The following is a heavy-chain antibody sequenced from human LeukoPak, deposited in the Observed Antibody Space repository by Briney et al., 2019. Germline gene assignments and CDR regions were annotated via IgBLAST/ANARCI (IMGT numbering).Heavy chain of an antibody. V-gene: IGHV4-61*02. Sequence: SETLSLTCTVSGGSISSGSYSWSWIRQPAGKGLEWIGRFYTSGSTNYNPSLKSRVTMSADTSKNQFSLNLSSVTAADTAVYYCARLPGVYYDSSGYIGSAFDIWGQGTMVTVSS. CDR3: ARLPGVYYDSSGYIGSAFDI. CDR2: FYTSGST. CDR1: GGSISSGSYS. D-gene: IGHD3-22*01. J-gene: IGHJ3*02.